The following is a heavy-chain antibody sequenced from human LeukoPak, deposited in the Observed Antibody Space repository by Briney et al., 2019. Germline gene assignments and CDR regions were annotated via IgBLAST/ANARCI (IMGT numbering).Heavy chain of an antibody. V-gene: IGHV3-9*01. D-gene: IGHD3-10*01. CDR2: ISWNSGSI. CDR1: GFTFDDYA. J-gene: IGHJ4*02. Sequence: GRSLRLSCAASGFTFDDYAMRWVRQAPGKGLEWVSGISWNSGSIGYADSVKGRFTISRDNAKNSLYLQMNSLRAGDTAVYYCARGTMVRGVIRVLDYWGQGTLVTVSS. CDR3: ARGTMVRGVIRVLDY.